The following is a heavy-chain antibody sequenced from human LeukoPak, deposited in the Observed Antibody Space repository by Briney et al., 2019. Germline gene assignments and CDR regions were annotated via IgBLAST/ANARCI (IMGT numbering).Heavy chain of an antibody. CDR1: GYTFPRYY. CDR3: ARGGFYYSSGSYQGLDY. V-gene: IGHV1-46*01. D-gene: IGHD3-10*01. CDR2: INPSGGST. Sequence: GASVKVSCKASGYTFPRYYLHWVRQAPGQGLEWMGIINPSGGSTSYAQKFQGRVTMTRDMSTNTVYVALSSLRSEDTAVYYCARGGFYYSSGSYQGLDYWGQGTLVTVSS. J-gene: IGHJ4*02.